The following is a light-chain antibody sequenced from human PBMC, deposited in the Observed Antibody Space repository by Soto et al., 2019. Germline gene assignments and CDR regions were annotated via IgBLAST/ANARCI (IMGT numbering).Light chain of an antibody. V-gene: IGLV2-14*01. J-gene: IGLJ1*01. CDR2: DVS. Sequence: QSALTQPASVSESPGQSITISCTGTSSDVGGYNYVSWYQQHPGKAPKLMIYDVSNRPSGVSNRFSGSKSGNTASLTISGLQAEDEADYYCSSYTSSTTLLDVFGTGTKLTVL. CDR3: SSYTSSTTLLDV. CDR1: SSDVGGYNY.